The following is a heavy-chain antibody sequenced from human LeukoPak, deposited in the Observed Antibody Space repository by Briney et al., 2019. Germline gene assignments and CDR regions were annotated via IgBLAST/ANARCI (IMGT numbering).Heavy chain of an antibody. Sequence: ASVKVSCKASGYTFTGYYTHWVRQAPGQGLEWMGWINPNSGGTNYAQKFQGRVTMTRDTSISTAYMELSRLRSDDTAVYYCARAVTMLPRWYWFDPWGQGTLVTVSS. CDR2: INPNSGGT. CDR3: ARAVTMLPRWYWFDP. J-gene: IGHJ5*02. V-gene: IGHV1-2*02. D-gene: IGHD3-10*01. CDR1: GYTFTGYY.